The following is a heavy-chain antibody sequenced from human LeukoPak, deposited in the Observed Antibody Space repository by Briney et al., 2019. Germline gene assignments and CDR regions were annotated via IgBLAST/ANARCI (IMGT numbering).Heavy chain of an antibody. Sequence: PGGSLRLSCAASGFAFSSHEMNWVRQAPGKGLEWVSYISDVGTTIYYADPVKGRFTISRDNAKNSLYLQMNSLRAEDTAVYYCAREYMITWGQGTMVTVSS. CDR3: AREYMIT. D-gene: IGHD3-16*01. V-gene: IGHV3-48*03. J-gene: IGHJ3*01. CDR1: GFAFSSHE. CDR2: ISDVGTTI.